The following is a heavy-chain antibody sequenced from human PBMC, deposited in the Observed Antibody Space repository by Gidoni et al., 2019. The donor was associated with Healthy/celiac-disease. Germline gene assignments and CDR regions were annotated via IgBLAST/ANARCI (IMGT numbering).Heavy chain of an antibody. CDR2: ISSRSSYI. Sequence: EVQLVESGGGLVKPGGSLRLSCAASGFPFSSYSMNWVRQAPGKGLELLSSISSRSSYIYYADSVKGRFTSARDNAKNSLYLQMNSVRAEDTAVYYCARDGDSYGSRLFDYWGQGTLVTVSS. V-gene: IGHV3-21*01. CDR1: GFPFSSYS. CDR3: ARDGDSYGSRLFDY. D-gene: IGHD5-18*01. J-gene: IGHJ4*02.